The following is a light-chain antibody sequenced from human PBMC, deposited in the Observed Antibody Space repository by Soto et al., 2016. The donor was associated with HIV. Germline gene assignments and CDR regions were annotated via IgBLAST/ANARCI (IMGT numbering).Light chain of an antibody. CDR3: QAWDSNTCF. CDR1: KLGDKY. J-gene: IGLJ1*01. V-gene: IGLV3-1*01. Sequence: SYELTQPPSVSVSPGQTASITCSVDKLGDKYVSWYKQKPGQSPVLVIYEDNKRPSGIPERFSGSNSGNTATLTISGTQALDEADYYCQAWDSNTCFFGTGTKVNRP. CDR2: EDN.